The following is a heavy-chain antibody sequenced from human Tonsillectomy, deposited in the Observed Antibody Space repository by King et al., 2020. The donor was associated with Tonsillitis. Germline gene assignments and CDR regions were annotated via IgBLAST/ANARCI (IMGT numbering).Heavy chain of an antibody. V-gene: IGHV4-31*03. J-gene: IGHJ4*02. D-gene: IGHD2-21*02. CDR2: IYYSGST. CDR1: GGSISSGGYY. CDR3: AGDTGADCGGDCYPFDY. Sequence: VQLQESGPGLVKPSQTLSLTCTVSGGSISSGGYYWSWIRQHPGKGLEWIGYIYYSGSTYYNPSLKSRVTISVDTSKNQFSLKLSSVTAADTAVYYCAGDTGADCGGDCYPFDYWGQGTLVTVSS.